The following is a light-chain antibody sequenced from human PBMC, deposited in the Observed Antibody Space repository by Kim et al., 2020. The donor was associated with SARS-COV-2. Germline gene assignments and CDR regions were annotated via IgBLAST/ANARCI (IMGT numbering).Light chain of an antibody. CDR3: QQYGSSQYT. J-gene: IGKJ2*01. V-gene: IGKV3-20*01. Sequence: LSPGERALLSCRASQTVPTNYLAWYQHKLGQSPRLLIYSASNRAIGVPDRFSGGGSGTEFTLTISRLEAEDFAVYYCQQYGSSQYTFGQGTKLEI. CDR1: QTVPTNY. CDR2: SAS.